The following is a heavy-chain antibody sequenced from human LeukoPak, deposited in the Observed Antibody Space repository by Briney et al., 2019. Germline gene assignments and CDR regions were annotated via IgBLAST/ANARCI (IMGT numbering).Heavy chain of an antibody. CDR2: FDPEDGET. Sequence: GASVKVSCKASGYTFTGYYMHWVRQAPGKGLEWMGGFDPEDGETIYAQKFQGRVTMTEDTSTDTAYMELSSLRSEDTAVYYCATARRWLQWATDAFDIWGQGTMVTVSS. D-gene: IGHD5-24*01. V-gene: IGHV1-24*01. J-gene: IGHJ3*02. CDR3: ATARRWLQWATDAFDI. CDR1: GYTFTGYY.